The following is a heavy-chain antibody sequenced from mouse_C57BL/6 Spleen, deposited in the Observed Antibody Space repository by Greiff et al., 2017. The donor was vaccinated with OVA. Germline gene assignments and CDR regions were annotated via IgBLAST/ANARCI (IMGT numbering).Heavy chain of an antibody. Sequence: EVQGVESGGGLVKPGGSLKLSCAASGFTFSSYAMSWVRQTPEQRLEWVATISDGGSYTYYPDHVKGRFTISRDNAKNNLYLQMSHLKSEDTAMYYCARVTTVVAGAMDYWGQGTSVTVSS. CDR2: ISDGGSYT. J-gene: IGHJ4*01. CDR3: ARVTTVVAGAMDY. D-gene: IGHD1-1*01. CDR1: GFTFSSYA. V-gene: IGHV5-4*01.